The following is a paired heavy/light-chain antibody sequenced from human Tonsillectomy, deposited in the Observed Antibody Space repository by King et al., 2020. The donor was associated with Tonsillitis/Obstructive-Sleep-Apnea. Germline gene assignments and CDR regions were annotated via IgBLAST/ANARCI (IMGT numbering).Heavy chain of an antibody. D-gene: IGHD1-1*01. CDR1: GFSLSTRGVG. J-gene: IGHJ4*02. CDR2: IYWDDDK. Sequence: QITLKESGPTLVKPTQTLTLTCTFSGFSLSTRGVGVGWIRQTPGKALEWLALIYWDDDKRYSPSLKSRLTITKDTSKNQVVLTMTNVDPADTATYYCSYRNTTPWVDYWGQGTLVTVSS. CDR3: SYRNTTPWVDY. V-gene: IGHV2-5*02.
Light chain of an antibody. CDR3: QSYESSTNWV. J-gene: IGLJ3*02. V-gene: IGLV6-57*02. Sequence: NFMLTQPHSVSESPGKTVTISCTGSSGSIARHYVQWYQLRPGSAPTTVIYEDDQRPSGVPDRFSGSIDSSSNSAFLTISGLKTEDEADYYCQSYESSTNWVFGGGTKLTVL. CDR2: EDD. CDR1: SGSIARHY.